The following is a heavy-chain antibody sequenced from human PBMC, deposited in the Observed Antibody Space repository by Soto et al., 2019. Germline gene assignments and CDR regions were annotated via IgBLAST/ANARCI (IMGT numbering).Heavy chain of an antibody. V-gene: IGHV3-21*01. Sequence: GGSLRLSCAPSGFTFSSYSMNWVRQAPGKGQKWVSSISSSSSYIYYADSGKGRLTISRDNAKNSLYLQRNSLKAKKPDGNYSARDSLGSDVFWSGYLNDYYYYYGMAVWGKETTVTVTS. CDR1: GFTFSSYS. CDR2: ISSSSSYI. J-gene: IGHJ6*04. CDR3: ARDSLGSDVFWSGYLNDYYYYYGMAV. D-gene: IGHD3-3*01.